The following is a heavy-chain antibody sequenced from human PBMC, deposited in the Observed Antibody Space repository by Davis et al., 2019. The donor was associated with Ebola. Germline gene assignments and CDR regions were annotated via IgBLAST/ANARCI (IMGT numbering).Heavy chain of an antibody. J-gene: IGHJ5*02. CDR2: INHSGST. V-gene: IGHV4-34*01. CDR1: GGSISSYY. Sequence: MPSETLSLTCTVSGGSISSYYWSWIRQPPGKGLEWIGEINHSGSTNYNPSLKSRVTISVDTSKNQFSLKLSSVTAADTAVYYCARVRGYCSGGSCYSPRFDPWGQGTLVTVSS. CDR3: ARVRGYCSGGSCYSPRFDP. D-gene: IGHD2-15*01.